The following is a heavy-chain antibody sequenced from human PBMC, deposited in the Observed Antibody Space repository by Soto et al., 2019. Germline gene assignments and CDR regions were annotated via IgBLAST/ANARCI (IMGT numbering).Heavy chain of an antibody. CDR2: ISYDSDTI. J-gene: IGHJ6*02. CDR1: GFTFGTYS. V-gene: IGHV3-48*02. D-gene: IGHD3-3*01. Sequence: PGGSLTLSCAGSGFTFGTYSMNWVRQAAGKWLEWIAYISYDSDTIQYADSVKGRCTISRDNAKNSPYLQINSLRDEETAVYYCARLYYDYVWGQGTTVTVSS. CDR3: ARLYYDYV.